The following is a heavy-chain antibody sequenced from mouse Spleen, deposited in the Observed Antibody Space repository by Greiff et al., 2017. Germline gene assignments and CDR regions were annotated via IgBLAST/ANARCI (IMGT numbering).Heavy chain of an antibody. D-gene: IGHD1-2*01. J-gene: IGHJ4*01. Sequence: QVQLQQPGAELVKPGASVKMSCKASGYTFTSYWITWVKQRPGQGLEWIGDIYPGSGSTNYNEKFKSKATLTVDTSSSTAYMQLSSLTSEDSTVYYCARGAYGYSYAMDYWGQGTSVTVSS. CDR2: IYPGSGST. CDR3: ARGAYGYSYAMDY. V-gene: IGHV1-55*01. CDR1: GYTFTSYW.